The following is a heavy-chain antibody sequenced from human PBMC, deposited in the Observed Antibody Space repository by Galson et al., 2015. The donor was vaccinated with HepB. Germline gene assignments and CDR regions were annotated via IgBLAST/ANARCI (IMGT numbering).Heavy chain of an antibody. CDR1: GFTFSGFW. CDR3: ARDGTASFDY. V-gene: IGHV3-7*03. D-gene: IGHD6-13*01. J-gene: IGHJ4*02. CDR2: IKEDGSEK. Sequence: SLRLSCAGSGFTFSGFWMSWVRQAPGKGLEWVANIKEDGSEKYYVDSVKGRFTVSRDNAKNSLYLQMNSLRAEDTAVYYCARDGTASFDYWGQGALVTVSS.